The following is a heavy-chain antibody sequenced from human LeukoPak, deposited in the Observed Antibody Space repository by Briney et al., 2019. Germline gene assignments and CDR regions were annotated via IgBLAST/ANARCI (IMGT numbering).Heavy chain of an antibody. CDR2: INPNSGGT. CDR3: AREEGALYYYYMDV. Sequence: ASVKVSCKASGYTFTSYYMHWVRQAPGQGLEWMGWINPNSGGTNYAQKFQGRVTMTRDTSISTAYMELSRLRSDDTAVYYCAREEGALYYYYMDVWGKGTTVTVSS. CDR1: GYTFTSYY. J-gene: IGHJ6*03. V-gene: IGHV1-2*02.